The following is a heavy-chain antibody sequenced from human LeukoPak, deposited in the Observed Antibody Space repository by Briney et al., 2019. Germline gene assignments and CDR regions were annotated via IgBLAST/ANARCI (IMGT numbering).Heavy chain of an antibody. CDR1: GFTFSNNP. D-gene: IGHD1-1*01. CDR2: ISGRGGNT. J-gene: IGHJ4*02. Sequence: PGPSLRLSCAGSGFTFSNNPPSSVRQAPGKGLEWVSAISGRGGNTYYADSVRGRFTISRDNSKNTLFLQMNTLRADDTAVYYCATTKQARRYFDYWGQGTLVTVSS. V-gene: IGHV3-23*01. CDR3: ATTKQARRYFDY.